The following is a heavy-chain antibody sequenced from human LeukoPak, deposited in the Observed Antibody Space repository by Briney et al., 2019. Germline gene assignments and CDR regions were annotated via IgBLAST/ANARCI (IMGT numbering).Heavy chain of an antibody. CDR1: GFTFSSYA. D-gene: IGHD3-22*01. J-gene: IGHJ4*02. V-gene: IGHV3-23*01. CDR2: ISGSGGST. CDR3: AKEVPGRTTMIVVVKRGFDY. Sequence: GGSLRLSCAASGFTFSSYAMSWVRQAPGKGLEWVSAISGSGGSTYYADSVKGRFTISRDNSKNTLYLQMNSLRAEDTAVYYCAKEVPGRTTMIVVVKRGFDYWGQGTLVTVSS.